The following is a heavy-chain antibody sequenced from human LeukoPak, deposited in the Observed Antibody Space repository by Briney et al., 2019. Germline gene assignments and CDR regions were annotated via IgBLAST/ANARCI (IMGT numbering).Heavy chain of an antibody. V-gene: IGHV3-7*03. CDR2: IRQDGDTK. J-gene: IGHJ6*02. Sequence: GGSLRLSCAASGFPFNAYWMTWVRQAPGKGLEWVANIRQDGDTKYYVDSVKGRFTISRDNAMNSLYLQMNSLRAEDTAIYYCARDRVVGDRTGNVDVWGQGTTVTVSS. D-gene: IGHD3-3*01. CDR3: ARDRVVGDRTGNVDV. CDR1: GFPFNAYW.